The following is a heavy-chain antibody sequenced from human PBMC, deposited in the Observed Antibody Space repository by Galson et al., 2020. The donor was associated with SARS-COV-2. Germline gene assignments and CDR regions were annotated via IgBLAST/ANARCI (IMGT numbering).Heavy chain of an antibody. V-gene: IGHV1-69*01. J-gene: IGHJ6*02. CDR2: IIPIFGTA. Sequence: KISCKASGGTFSSYAISWVRQAPGQGLEWMGGIIPIFGTANYAQKFQGRVTITADESTSTAYMELSSLRSEDTAVYYCARDQGVVRGVKGYYYDMDVWGQGTTVTVSS. CDR1: GGTFSSYA. D-gene: IGHD3-10*01. CDR3: ARDQGVVRGVKGYYYDMDV.